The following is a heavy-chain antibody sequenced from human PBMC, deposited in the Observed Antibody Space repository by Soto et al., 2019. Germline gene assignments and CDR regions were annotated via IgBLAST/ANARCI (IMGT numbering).Heavy chain of an antibody. CDR2: IIPIFGTA. CDR1: GGTFSSYA. CDR3: ASTYCGGDCYSGDYYYGMDV. V-gene: IGHV1-69*12. J-gene: IGHJ6*02. Sequence: QVQLVQSGAEVKKPGSSVKVSCKASGGTFSSYAISWVRQAPGQGLEWMGRIIPIFGTANYAQKFQGRVTITADESTSTAYMELSSLRSEDTAVYYCASTYCGGDCYSGDYYYGMDVWGQGTTVTVSS. D-gene: IGHD2-21*02.